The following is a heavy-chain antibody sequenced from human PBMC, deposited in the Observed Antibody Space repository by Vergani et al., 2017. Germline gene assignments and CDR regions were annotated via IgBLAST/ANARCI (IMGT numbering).Heavy chain of an antibody. CDR3: ARDALVSGAAAGNYYYYMDV. J-gene: IGHJ6*03. V-gene: IGHV4-30-4*08. CDR1: GGSISSGDYY. Sequence: QVQLQESGPGLVKPSQTLSLTCTVSGGSISSGDYYWSWLRQPPGKGLEWIGYIYYSGSTYYNPSLKSRVTISVDTSKNQFSLKLSSVTAADTAVYYCARDALVSGAAAGNYYYYMDVWGKGTTVTVSS. D-gene: IGHD6-13*01. CDR2: IYYSGST.